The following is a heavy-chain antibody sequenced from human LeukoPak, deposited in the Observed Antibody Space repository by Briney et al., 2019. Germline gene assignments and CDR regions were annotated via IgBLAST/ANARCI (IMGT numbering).Heavy chain of an antibody. D-gene: IGHD2-8*01. V-gene: IGHV1-2*02. CDR2: INFNRGVT. J-gene: IGHJ4*02. Sequence: GASVKVSYKASGSTFTNYYVHWVRQAPGRGLEWLGLINFNRGVTDYAQSFQGRVTMTRDTSINTVFMELSRLKSDDTALYYCARDRSNGIGIFDWGQGTVVTVSP. CDR3: ARDRSNGIGIFD. CDR1: GSTFTNYY.